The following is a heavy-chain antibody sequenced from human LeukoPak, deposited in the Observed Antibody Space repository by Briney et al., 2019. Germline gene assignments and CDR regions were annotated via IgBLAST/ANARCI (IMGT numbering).Heavy chain of an antibody. Sequence: GASVKVSCTASGYTFSNSGISWVRQAPGQGLEWMGWISTYSGTTNYAHNLQGRLTMTTDTSTSTAYMELRNLKSDDTAVYYCARSGGYYFYMDVWGKGTTVTVSS. CDR2: ISTYSGTT. CDR1: GYTFSNSG. J-gene: IGHJ6*03. CDR3: ARSGGYYFYMDV. D-gene: IGHD1-26*01. V-gene: IGHV1-18*01.